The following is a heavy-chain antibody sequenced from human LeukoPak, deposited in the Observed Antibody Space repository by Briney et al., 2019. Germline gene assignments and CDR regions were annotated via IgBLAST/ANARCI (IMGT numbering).Heavy chain of an antibody. Sequence: SETLSLTCTVSGGSISSYYWSWIRQPPGKGLEWIGYIYYSGSTNYNPSLKSRVTISVDTSKNQFSLKLSSVTAADTAVYYCARFSYSSSFSDYWGQGTLVTDSS. CDR2: IYYSGST. CDR3: ARFSYSSSFSDY. D-gene: IGHD6-13*01. V-gene: IGHV4-59*08. J-gene: IGHJ4*02. CDR1: GGSISSYY.